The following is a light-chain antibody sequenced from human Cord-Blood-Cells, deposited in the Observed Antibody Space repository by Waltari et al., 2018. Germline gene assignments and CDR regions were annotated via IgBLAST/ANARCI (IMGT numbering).Light chain of an antibody. V-gene: IGKV3-15*01. CDR1: QSVSSN. Sequence: EIVMTQPPATLSVSPGERATLACTASQSVSSNLAWYQQKPGQAPRLLIYGASTRATGIPARFSGSGSGTEFTLTISSLQSEDFAVYYCQQYNNWPPLTFGGGTKVEIK. CDR2: GAS. J-gene: IGKJ4*01. CDR3: QQYNNWPPLT.